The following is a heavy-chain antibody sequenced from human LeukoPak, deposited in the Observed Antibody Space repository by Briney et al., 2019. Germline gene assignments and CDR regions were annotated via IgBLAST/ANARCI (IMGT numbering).Heavy chain of an antibody. CDR2: ISYDGSNK. V-gene: IGHV3-30*18. J-gene: IGHJ4*02. CDR1: GFTFSSYG. D-gene: IGHD6-19*01. CDR3: AKDRDSSGWYVGYFDY. Sequence: GGSLRLSCAASGFTFSSYGMHWVRQAPGKGLEWVAVISYDGSNKYYADSVKGRFTISRDNSKNTLYLQMNSLRAEDTAVYYCAKDRDSSGWYVGYFDYWGQGTLVTVSS.